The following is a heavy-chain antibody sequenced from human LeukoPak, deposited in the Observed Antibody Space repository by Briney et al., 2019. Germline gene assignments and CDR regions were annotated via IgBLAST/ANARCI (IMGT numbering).Heavy chain of an antibody. CDR1: GYTFTSYG. Sequence: ASVKVSCKASGYTFTSYGISWVRQAPGQGLEWMGWISAYNGNTNYAQKLQGRVTMTTDPSTSTAYMELRSLRSDDTAVYYCARERARSGSRYAFDIWGQGTMVTVSS. V-gene: IGHV1-18*01. D-gene: IGHD1-26*01. CDR2: ISAYNGNT. CDR3: ARERARSGSRYAFDI. J-gene: IGHJ3*02.